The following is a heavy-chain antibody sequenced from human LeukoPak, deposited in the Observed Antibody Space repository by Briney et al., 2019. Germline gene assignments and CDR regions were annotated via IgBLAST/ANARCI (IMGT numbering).Heavy chain of an antibody. D-gene: IGHD2-2*01. CDR3: ARGRTGYQLLPTKKDYSYYYMDV. Sequence: SETLSLTCAVYGGSFSGYYWSWIRQPPGKGLEWIGETNHSGSTNYNPSLKSRVTISVDTSKNQFSLKLSSVTAADTAVYYCARGRTGYQLLPTKKDYSYYYMDVWDKGTTVTVSS. J-gene: IGHJ6*03. V-gene: IGHV4-34*01. CDR1: GGSFSGYY. CDR2: TNHSGST.